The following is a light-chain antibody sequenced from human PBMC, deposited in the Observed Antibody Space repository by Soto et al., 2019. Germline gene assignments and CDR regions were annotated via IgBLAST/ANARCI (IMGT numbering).Light chain of an antibody. CDR2: GAS. CDR3: QDYNNWPPWT. V-gene: IGKV3-15*01. CDR1: QSVSSN. Sequence: EIVMTQSPGTLSMSPGERATLSCRASQSVSSNLAWYQQKPGQAPRLLIYGASTRATGVPARFSGSGSGTDFTRTISSLQSEDFAVYYCQDYNNWPPWTFGQGTKVEVK. J-gene: IGKJ1*01.